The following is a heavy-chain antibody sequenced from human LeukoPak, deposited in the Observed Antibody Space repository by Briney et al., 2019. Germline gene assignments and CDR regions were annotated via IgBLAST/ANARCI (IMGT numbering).Heavy chain of an antibody. CDR1: GGSFSGYY. CDR2: INHSGST. V-gene: IGHV4-34*01. J-gene: IGHJ4*02. CDR3: AREEIAVTARSLDY. D-gene: IGHD6-19*01. Sequence: SETLSLTCAVYGGSFSGYYWSWIRQPPGKGLEWIREINHSGSTNYNPSLKSRVTISVDTSKNQFSLNLSSVTAADTAVYYCAREEIAVTARSLDYWGQGTLVTVSS.